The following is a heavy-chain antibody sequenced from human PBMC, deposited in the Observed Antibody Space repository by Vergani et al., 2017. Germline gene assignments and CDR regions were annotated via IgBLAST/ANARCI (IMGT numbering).Heavy chain of an antibody. CDR1: GGSISSYY. J-gene: IGHJ5*02. Sequence: QVQLQESGPGLVKPSETLSLTCTVSGGSISSYYWSWIRQPPGKGLEWIGYIYYSGSTNYNPSLKSRVTISVDTSKNQFSLKLSSVTAADTAVYYCARASSGWYVGNWSDPWGQGTLVTVSS. CDR2: IYYSGST. CDR3: ARASSGWYVGNWSDP. D-gene: IGHD6-19*01. V-gene: IGHV4-59*01.